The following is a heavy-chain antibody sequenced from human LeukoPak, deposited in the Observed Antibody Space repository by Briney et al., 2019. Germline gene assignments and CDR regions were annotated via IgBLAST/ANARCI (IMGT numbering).Heavy chain of an antibody. D-gene: IGHD1-20*01. CDR3: ATRASNWNYFDY. Sequence: ASVKVSCKGSGYTLTELSMHWVRQAPGKGLEWMGGFDPEDGGTIYAQKFQGRVTMTEDTSTDTAYMELSSLRSEDTAVYYCATRASNWNYFDYWGQGTLVTVSS. CDR2: FDPEDGGT. J-gene: IGHJ4*02. V-gene: IGHV1-24*01. CDR1: GYTLTELS.